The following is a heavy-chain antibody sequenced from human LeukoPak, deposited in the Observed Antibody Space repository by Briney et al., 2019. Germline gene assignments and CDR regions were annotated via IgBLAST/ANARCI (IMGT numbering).Heavy chain of an antibody. CDR3: ARGNYGGNSYYFDY. D-gene: IGHD4-23*01. CDR2: ISAYNANT. J-gene: IGHJ4*02. CDR1: GYTFTSYG. Sequence: GASVKVSCKASGYTFTSYGISWVRQAPGQGLEWMGWISAYNANTNYAQSLQGRFTITRDMSTNTAYMELSSLGSEDSAVYYCARGNYGGNSYYFDYWGQGTLVTVSS. V-gene: IGHV1-18*01.